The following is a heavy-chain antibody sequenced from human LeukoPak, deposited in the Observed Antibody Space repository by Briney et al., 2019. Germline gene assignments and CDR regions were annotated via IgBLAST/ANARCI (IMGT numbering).Heavy chain of an antibody. CDR3: ARSGYSSSWYYY. D-gene: IGHD6-13*01. J-gene: IGHJ4*02. Sequence: PSETLSLTCTVSGGSISTYYWSWIRQPPGKGLEWIGYIYHSGSTNYNPSLKRRITISVDTSQNQFSLKLSSVTAADTAVYYCARSGYSSSWYYYWGQGTLVTVSS. CDR2: IYHSGST. V-gene: IGHV4-59*01. CDR1: GGSISTYY.